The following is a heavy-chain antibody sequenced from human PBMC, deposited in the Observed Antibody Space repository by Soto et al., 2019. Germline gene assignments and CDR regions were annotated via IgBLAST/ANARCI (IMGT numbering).Heavy chain of an antibody. D-gene: IGHD1-26*01. CDR1: GGTFSSYA. CDR3: ARGIVGATTCDY. V-gene: IGHV1-69*05. Sequence: SVKVSCKASGGTFSSYAISWVPQAPGQGLEWMGGIIPIFGTANYAQKFQGWVTMTRDTSISTAYMELSRLRSDDTTVYYCARGIVGATTCDYWGQGTLVTVSS. CDR2: IIPIFGTA. J-gene: IGHJ4*02.